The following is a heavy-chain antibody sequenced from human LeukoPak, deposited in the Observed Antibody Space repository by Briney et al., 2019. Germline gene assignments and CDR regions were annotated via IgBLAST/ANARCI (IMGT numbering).Heavy chain of an antibody. V-gene: IGHV3-30*03. CDR2: ISYDGSNK. Sequence: GRSLRPSCAASGFTFSSYGMHWVRQAPGKGLEWVAVISYDGSNKYYADSVKGRFTISRDNSKNTLYLQMNSLRAEDTAVYYCARVRYRLAETYIDYWGQGTLVTVSS. D-gene: IGHD3-16*01. CDR3: ARVRYRLAETYIDY. CDR1: GFTFSSYG. J-gene: IGHJ4*02.